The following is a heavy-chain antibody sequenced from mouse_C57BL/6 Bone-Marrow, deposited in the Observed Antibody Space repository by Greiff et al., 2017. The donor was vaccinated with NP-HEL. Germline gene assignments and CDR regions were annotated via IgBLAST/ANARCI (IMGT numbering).Heavy chain of an antibody. Sequence: VQLQKSGAELVRPGASVKLSCTASGFNIKDDYMHWVKQRPEQGLEWIGWIDPENGDTEYASKLQGKATITADTSSNTAYLQLSSLTSEDTAVYYCTTEGWLLRGAYWGQGTLVTVSA. CDR2: IDPENGDT. V-gene: IGHV14-4*01. CDR1: GFNIKDDY. J-gene: IGHJ3*01. CDR3: TTEGWLLRGAY. D-gene: IGHD2-3*01.